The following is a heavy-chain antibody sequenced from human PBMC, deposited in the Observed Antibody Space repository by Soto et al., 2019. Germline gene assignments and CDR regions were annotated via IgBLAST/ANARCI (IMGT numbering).Heavy chain of an antibody. V-gene: IGHV4-39*01. D-gene: IGHD5-18*01. Sequence: PSGTLSLTCTVSGGSMSSRRDDGGWIRQPPGKGLEWIGSIYYSGSTYYNPSLKSRVTISVDTSKNQFSLKLSSVTAADTAVYYCARGRYSYGPQTDYFDYWGQGTLVTVSS. J-gene: IGHJ4*02. CDR2: IYYSGST. CDR1: GGSMSSRRDD. CDR3: ARGRYSYGPQTDYFDY.